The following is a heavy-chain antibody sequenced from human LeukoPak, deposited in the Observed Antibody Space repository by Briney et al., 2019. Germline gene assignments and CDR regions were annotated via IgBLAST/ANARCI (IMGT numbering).Heavy chain of an antibody. CDR2: ISSSSSTI. CDR3: ARDHEYSSHRQNGMDV. V-gene: IGHV3-48*02. J-gene: IGHJ6*02. CDR1: GFTFSSYS. Sequence: GGSLRLSCAASGFTFSSYSMNWVRQAPGKGLEWVSYISSSSSTIYYADSVKGRFTISRDNAKNSLYLQMNSLRDEDTAVYYCARDHEYSSHRQNGMDVWGQGTTVAVSS. D-gene: IGHD6-6*01.